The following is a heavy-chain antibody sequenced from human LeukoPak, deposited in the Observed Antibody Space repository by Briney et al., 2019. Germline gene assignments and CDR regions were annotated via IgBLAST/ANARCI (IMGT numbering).Heavy chain of an antibody. D-gene: IGHD3-3*01. J-gene: IGHJ5*02. CDR1: GGSFSGYY. CDR2: INHSGST. Sequence: SETLSLTCAVYGGSFSGYYWSWIRQPPGKGLEWIGEINHSGSTNYNTSLKSRVTISVDTSKNQFSLKLSSVTAADTAVYYCARGGNTIFGVAIAFDPWGQGTLVTVSS. V-gene: IGHV4-34*01. CDR3: ARGGNTIFGVAIAFDP.